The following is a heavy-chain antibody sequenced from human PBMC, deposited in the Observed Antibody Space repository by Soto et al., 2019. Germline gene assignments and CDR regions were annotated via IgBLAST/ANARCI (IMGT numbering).Heavy chain of an antibody. CDR3: AKFGNCVRFFDYYGMDV. CDR2: ISGSGGST. D-gene: IGHD1-7*01. V-gene: IGHV3-23*01. J-gene: IGHJ6*02. CDR1: GFTFRSYA. Sequence: GGSLRLSCAASGFTFRSYAMSWVRQAPGKGLEWVSAISGSGGSTYYADSVKGRFTISRDDSKNTLYLQMNSLRAEDTAVYYCAKFGNCVRFFDYYGMDVWGQGTTVTVSS.